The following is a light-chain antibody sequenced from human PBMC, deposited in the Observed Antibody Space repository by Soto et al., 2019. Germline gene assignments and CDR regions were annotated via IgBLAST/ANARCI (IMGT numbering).Light chain of an antibody. CDR3: QQYVTSPAIT. CDR1: ESVSDY. Sequence: EIVWTLSPGALSLSPGERATLSCWASESVSDYLAWYQQKPGLAPRLLIHGATKRTSGTPDSFSGTGSGTAFTLAISRLEPEDFAVYYCQQYVTSPAITFGQGTRLEIK. CDR2: GAT. J-gene: IGKJ5*01. V-gene: IGKV3-20*01.